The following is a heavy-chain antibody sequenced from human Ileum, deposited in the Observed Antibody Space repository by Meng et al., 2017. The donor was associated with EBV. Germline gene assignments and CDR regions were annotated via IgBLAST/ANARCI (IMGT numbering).Heavy chain of an antibody. D-gene: IGHD2-15*01. CDR2: IYYSGST. V-gene: IGHV4-59*08. J-gene: IGHJ4*02. Sequence: HGRQQESGPGLVEPSETLPLTCPVSGGSISSYYWSWNRQPPGKGLEWIGYIYYSGSTNYNPSLKSRVTISVDTSKNQFSLNLSSVTAADTAVYYCARGGWSLDYWGQGTLVTVSS. CDR1: GGSISSYY. CDR3: ARGGWSLDY.